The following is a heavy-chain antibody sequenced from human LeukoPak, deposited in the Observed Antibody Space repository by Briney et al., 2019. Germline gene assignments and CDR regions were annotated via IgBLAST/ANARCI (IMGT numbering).Heavy chain of an antibody. CDR2: IKTDGGTV. D-gene: IGHD2-8*01. J-gene: IGHJ4*02. V-gene: IGHV3-74*01. CDR1: GFTFSSYW. CDR3: ASAGFYNGLDY. Sequence: GGSLRLSCTASGFTFSSYWMDWVRHAPGKGLGWVSHIKTDGGTVNYADSVKGRFTISRDNPKNTLYLQMNSLRAEDTAVYFCASAGFYNGLDYWGQGTLVTASS.